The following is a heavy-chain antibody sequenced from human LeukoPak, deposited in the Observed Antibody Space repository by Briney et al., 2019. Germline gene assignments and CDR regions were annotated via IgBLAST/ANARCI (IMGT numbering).Heavy chain of an antibody. Sequence: ASVKVSCKASGYTLTGYYMHSVRPAPGQGLAWIGWINTYSGGTNYAQKFQGRVTMTRDTSISTAYMELSRLRADDTAVYYCARGSSSLDAFDIWGQGTMVTVSS. CDR1: GYTLTGYY. D-gene: IGHD6-13*01. CDR3: ARGSSSLDAFDI. J-gene: IGHJ3*02. CDR2: INTYSGGT. V-gene: IGHV1-2*02.